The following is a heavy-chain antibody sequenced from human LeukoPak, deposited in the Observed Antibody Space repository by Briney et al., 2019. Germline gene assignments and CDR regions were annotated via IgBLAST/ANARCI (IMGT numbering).Heavy chain of an antibody. V-gene: IGHV4-34*01. CDR2: INHSGST. D-gene: IGHD3-10*01. Sequence: SETLSLTCAVYGGSFSGYYWSWIRQPPGKGLEWIGEINHSGSTNYNPSLKSRVAISVDTSKNQFSLKLSSVTAADTAVYYCARHKGTMVRGVIRAWWFDPWGQGTLVTVSS. CDR1: GGSFSGYY. CDR3: ARHKGTMVRGVIRAWWFDP. J-gene: IGHJ5*02.